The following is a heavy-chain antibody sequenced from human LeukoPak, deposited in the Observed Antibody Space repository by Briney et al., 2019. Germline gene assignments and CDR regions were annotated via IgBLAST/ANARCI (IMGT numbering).Heavy chain of an antibody. Sequence: GASVKVSCKASGYTFTSFGIDWVRQAPGQGLEWMGWISTYNGNTNYAQNLQGRVTMTTDTSTTTAYMELKSLRADDTAVYYCARPDVSQGITMWGRGTLVTVSS. J-gene: IGHJ4*01. V-gene: IGHV1-18*01. CDR3: ARPDVSQGITM. D-gene: IGHD3-10*01. CDR1: GYTFTSFG. CDR2: ISTYNGNT.